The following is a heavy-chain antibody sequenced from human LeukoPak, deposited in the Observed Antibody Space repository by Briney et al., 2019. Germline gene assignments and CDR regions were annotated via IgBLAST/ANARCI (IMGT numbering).Heavy chain of an antibody. CDR1: GFTFSSYG. Sequence: GGSLRLSCAASGFTFSSYGMHWVRPAPGKGVEWVAVISYEGSNKYYADSVKGRFTISRDNSKNTLYLQMNSLRAEDTAVYYCAKDQSYYDSSGYYQTTGTFDYWGQGTLVTVSS. D-gene: IGHD3-22*01. CDR3: AKDQSYYDSSGYYQTTGTFDY. CDR2: ISYEGSNK. J-gene: IGHJ4*02. V-gene: IGHV3-30*18.